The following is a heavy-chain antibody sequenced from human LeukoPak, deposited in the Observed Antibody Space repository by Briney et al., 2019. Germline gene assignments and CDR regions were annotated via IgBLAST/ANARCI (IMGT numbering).Heavy chain of an antibody. CDR2: IYYSGST. J-gene: IGHJ4*02. CDR3: ARRGIAVAGTGFDY. V-gene: IGHV4-39*01. D-gene: IGHD6-19*01. Sequence: SETLSLTCTVSGGSISSRSYYWGWIRQPPGKGLEWIGSIYYSGSTYYNPSLKSRVTISVDTSKNQFSLKLSSVTAADTAVYYCARRGIAVAGTGFDYWGQGTLVTVSS. CDR1: GGSISSRSYY.